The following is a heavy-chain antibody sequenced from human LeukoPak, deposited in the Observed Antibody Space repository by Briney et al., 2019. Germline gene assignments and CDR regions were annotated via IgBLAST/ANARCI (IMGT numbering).Heavy chain of an antibody. CDR3: ARTRFGEFDYYYYMDV. Sequence: SVTVSCKASGGTSSGYAISWVRQAPGQGLEWMGGIIPIFGTANYAQKFQGRVTITADESTSTAYMELSSLRSEDTAVYYCARTRFGEFDYYYYMDVWGKGTTVTISS. CDR2: IIPIFGTA. V-gene: IGHV1-69*13. J-gene: IGHJ6*03. CDR1: GGTSSGYA. D-gene: IGHD3-10*01.